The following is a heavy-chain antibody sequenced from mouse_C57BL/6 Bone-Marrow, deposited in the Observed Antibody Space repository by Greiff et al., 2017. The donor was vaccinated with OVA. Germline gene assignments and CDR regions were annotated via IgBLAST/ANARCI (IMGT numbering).Heavy chain of an antibody. CDR1: GYTFTDYN. CDR3: ARTVVATPYRYFDV. Sequence: VQLQQSGPELVKPGASVKMSCKASGYTFTDYNMHWVKQSHGKSLEWIGYINPNNGGTSYNQKFKGKATLTVNKSSSTAYMELRSLTSEDSAVYYCARTVVATPYRYFDVWGTGTTVTVSS. J-gene: IGHJ1*03. CDR2: INPNNGGT. V-gene: IGHV1-22*01. D-gene: IGHD1-1*01.